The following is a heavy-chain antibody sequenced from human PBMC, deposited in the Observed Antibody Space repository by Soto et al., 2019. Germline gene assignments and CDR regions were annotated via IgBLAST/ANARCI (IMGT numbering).Heavy chain of an antibody. CDR1: GYTFTSYD. CDR2: INPNSGGT. V-gene: IGHV1-2*04. Sequence: ASVKVSCKASGYTFTSYDINWVRQAPGQGLEWMGWINPNSGGTNYAQKFQGWVTMTRDTSISTAYMELSRLRSDDTAVYYCARVARELLTGYYYYGMDVWGQGTTVTVSS. D-gene: IGHD1-26*01. J-gene: IGHJ6*02. CDR3: ARVARELLTGYYYYGMDV.